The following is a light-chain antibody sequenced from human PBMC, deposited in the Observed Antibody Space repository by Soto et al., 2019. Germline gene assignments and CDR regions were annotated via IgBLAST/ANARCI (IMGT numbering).Light chain of an antibody. CDR1: RSDVGHYDY. CDR2: DVT. V-gene: IGLV2-14*01. CDR3: KSHAGSKRV. Sequence: QSALTQPASVSGSPGQSITISCTGTRSDVGHYDYVSWYQQHPGRAPKLIIYDVTRRPSGISNRFSGSKSGNTASLVISGLQAEDEADYYCKSHAGSKRVFVTGTNVTVL. J-gene: IGLJ1*01.